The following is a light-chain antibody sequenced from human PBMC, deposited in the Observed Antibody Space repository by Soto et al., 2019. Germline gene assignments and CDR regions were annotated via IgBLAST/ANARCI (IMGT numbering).Light chain of an antibody. CDR1: VLAKRY. Sequence: SYELTQPSSVSVSPGQTARITCSGAVLAKRYVRWFQQKPGQAPVLVIFKDTERPSGIPERFSGSSSGTTVTLTISGAQVEYDADYYCYSVADNNLVFGGGTKLTVL. V-gene: IGLV3-27*01. CDR2: KDT. J-gene: IGLJ2*01. CDR3: YSVADNNLV.